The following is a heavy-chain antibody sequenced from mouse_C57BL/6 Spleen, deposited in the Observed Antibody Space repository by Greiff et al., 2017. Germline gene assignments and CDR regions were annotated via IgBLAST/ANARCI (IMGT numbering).Heavy chain of an antibody. CDR1: GFTFSSYA. J-gene: IGHJ1*03. CDR3: TRYYYGSSYWYFDV. Sequence: DVHLVESGEGLVKPGGSLKLSCAASGFTFSSYAMSWVRQTPEKRLEWVAYISSGGDYIYYADTVKGRFTISRDNARNPLYLQMSSLRSEDTAMYYCTRYYYGSSYWYFDVWGTGTTVTVSS. V-gene: IGHV5-9-1*02. CDR2: ISSGGDYI. D-gene: IGHD1-1*01.